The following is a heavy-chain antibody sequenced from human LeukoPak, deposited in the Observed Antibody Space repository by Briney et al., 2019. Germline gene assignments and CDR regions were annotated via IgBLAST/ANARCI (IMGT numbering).Heavy chain of an antibody. CDR2: ISGSGGST. J-gene: IGHJ6*02. Sequence: GGSLRLSCAASGFTFSSYAMSWVRQAPGKGLEWVSAISGSGGSTYYADSVKGRFTISRDNSKNTLYLQMNSLRAEDTAVYYCAKAWGDFGYYYYVMDVWGQGTTVTVSS. CDR1: GFTFSSYA. CDR3: AKAWGDFGYYYYVMDV. D-gene: IGHD3-3*01. V-gene: IGHV3-23*01.